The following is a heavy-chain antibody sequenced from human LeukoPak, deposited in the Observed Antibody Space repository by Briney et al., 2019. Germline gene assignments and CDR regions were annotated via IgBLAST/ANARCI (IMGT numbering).Heavy chain of an antibody. J-gene: IGHJ4*02. D-gene: IGHD5-12*01. CDR2: ISSSGSTI. V-gene: IGHV3-48*03. Sequence: SGGSLRLSCAASGFTFSSYEMNWFRQAPGKGLEWVSYISSSGSTIYYADSVKGRFTISRDNAKNSLYLQMNSLRAEDTAVYYCARHGHSGYGGFDYWGQGTLVTVSS. CDR1: GFTFSSYE. CDR3: ARHGHSGYGGFDY.